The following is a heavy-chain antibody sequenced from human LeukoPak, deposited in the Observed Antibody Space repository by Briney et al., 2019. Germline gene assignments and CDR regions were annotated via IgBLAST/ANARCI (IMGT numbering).Heavy chain of an antibody. D-gene: IGHD1-26*01. CDR3: ARGSHNLLV. V-gene: IGHV4-59*02. J-gene: IGHJ4*02. CDR2: SYYTGST. CDR1: GGSVTSLH. Sequence: SETLSLTCSVSGGSVTSLHWSWIRQPQGQGQVWIGYSYYTGSTNSNHSLHSRVTISVATSKNRHSLQLTPVTAADTAVYYWARGSHNLLVWGQGTLVTVS.